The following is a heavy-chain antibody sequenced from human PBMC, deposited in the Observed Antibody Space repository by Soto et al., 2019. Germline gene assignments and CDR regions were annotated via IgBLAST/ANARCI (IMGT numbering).Heavy chain of an antibody. Sequence: QVQLQQWGAGLLKPSETLSLTCAVYGGSFSGYYWSWIRQPPGKGLEWIGEINHSGSTNYNPSLKSRVTISVDTSKNQFSLKLSSVTAADTAVYYCASLGYCSSTSCPKINWFDPWGQGTLVTASS. D-gene: IGHD2-2*01. CDR2: INHSGST. V-gene: IGHV4-34*01. CDR1: GGSFSGYY. J-gene: IGHJ5*02. CDR3: ASLGYCSSTSCPKINWFDP.